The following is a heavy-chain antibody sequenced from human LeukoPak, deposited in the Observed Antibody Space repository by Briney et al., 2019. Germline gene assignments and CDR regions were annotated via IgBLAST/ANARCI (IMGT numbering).Heavy chain of an antibody. CDR3: ASIVGATPPGS. J-gene: IGHJ4*02. CDR2: IYYSGST. CDR1: GGSISSSSYY. Sequence: SETLSLTCTVSGGSISSSSYYWGWIRQPPGKGLEWIGSIYYSGSTYYNPSLKSRVTISVDTSKNQFSLKLSSVTAADTAVYYCASIVGATPPGSWGQGTLVTVSS. V-gene: IGHV4-39*07. D-gene: IGHD1-26*01.